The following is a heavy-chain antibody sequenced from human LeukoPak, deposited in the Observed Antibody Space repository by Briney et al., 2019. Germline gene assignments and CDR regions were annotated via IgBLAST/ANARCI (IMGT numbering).Heavy chain of an antibody. CDR3: AKFFTGEYVRAFDV. CDR2: INTDGSST. CDR1: GFTLRSYW. J-gene: IGHJ3*01. D-gene: IGHD3-10*02. V-gene: IGHV3-74*01. Sequence: GGSLRLSCAASGFTLRSYWMHWVRQAPGKGLVWVSRINTDGSSTTYADSVKGRFTFSRDNAKNTLYLQMNSLRAEDTAVYYCAKFFTGEYVRAFDVWGQGTMVTVSS.